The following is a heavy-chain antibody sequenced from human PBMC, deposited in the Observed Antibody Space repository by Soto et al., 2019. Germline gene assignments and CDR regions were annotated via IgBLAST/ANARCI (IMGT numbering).Heavy chain of an antibody. J-gene: IGHJ5*02. D-gene: IGHD2-15*01. Sequence: EVQLLESGGGLVQPGGSLRLSCAASGFTFSSYAMSWVRQAPGKGLEWVSAFSGSGGSTYYADSVKGRFTISRDNSKNTLYLQMNSLRAEDTAVYYCSGGEDIALGNWFDPWGQGTLVTVSS. CDR3: SGGEDIALGNWFDP. CDR1: GFTFSSYA. CDR2: FSGSGGST. V-gene: IGHV3-23*01.